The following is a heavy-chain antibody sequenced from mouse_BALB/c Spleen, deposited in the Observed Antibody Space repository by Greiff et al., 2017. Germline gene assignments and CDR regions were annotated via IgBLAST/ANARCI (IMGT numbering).Heavy chain of an antibody. CDR3: ARGGLRRDYYAMDY. CDR1: GYTFTSYW. Sequence: QVQLQQSGAELAKPGASVKMSCKASGYTFTSYWMHWVKQRPGQGLEWIGYINPSTGYTEYNQKFKDKATLTADKSSSTAYMQLSSLTSEDSAVYYCARGGLRRDYYAMDYWGQGTSVTVSS. D-gene: IGHD2-2*01. J-gene: IGHJ4*01. V-gene: IGHV1-7*01. CDR2: INPSTGYT.